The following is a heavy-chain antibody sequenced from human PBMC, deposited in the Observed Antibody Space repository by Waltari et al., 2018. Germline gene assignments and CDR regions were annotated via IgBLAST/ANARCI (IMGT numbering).Heavy chain of an antibody. CDR2: INPNTGGT. V-gene: IGHV1-2*02. J-gene: IGHJ4*02. Sequence: QVQLVQSGAAVKKPGASVNGPCKASGYNFIGYYIHWVRQAPGQGLEWMGWINPNTGGTKYAQKYQGRVTLTRDTSISTAYMELSSLGSDDMAVFYCARQAARNFDYWGQGTLVTVSS. CDR3: ARQAARNFDY. CDR1: GYNFIGYY.